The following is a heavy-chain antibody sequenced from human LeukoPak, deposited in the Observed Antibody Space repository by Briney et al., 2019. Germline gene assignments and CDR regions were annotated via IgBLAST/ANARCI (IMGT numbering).Heavy chain of an antibody. CDR1: GFTFSKYW. CDR3: ATKQWLAPPPDS. D-gene: IGHD6-19*01. Sequence: GGSLRLSCAASGFTFSKYWTLWVRQAPGKGLDSVSRINTDGTVTTYADSVKGRFTVSRDNADNTMFLQMNSVRDEDTAVYYCATKQWLAPPPDSWGQGTPVTVSS. CDR2: INTDGTVT. J-gene: IGHJ4*02. V-gene: IGHV3-74*01.